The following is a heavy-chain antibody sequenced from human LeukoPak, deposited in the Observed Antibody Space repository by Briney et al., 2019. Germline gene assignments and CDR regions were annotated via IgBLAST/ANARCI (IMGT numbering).Heavy chain of an antibody. CDR1: GFTFSSYE. CDR3: AKNGDRGAYCTGGTCYPYFYYYMDV. D-gene: IGHD2-15*01. Sequence: GGSLRLSCSASGFTFSSYEMNWVRQAPGKGLEWVSSISSTGGTTYYADSVKGRFTISRDNSKNTLYLQMNSLRAEDTAIYYCAKNGDRGAYCTGGTCYPYFYYYMDVWGKGTTVTI. CDR2: ISSTGGTT. J-gene: IGHJ6*03. V-gene: IGHV3-23*01.